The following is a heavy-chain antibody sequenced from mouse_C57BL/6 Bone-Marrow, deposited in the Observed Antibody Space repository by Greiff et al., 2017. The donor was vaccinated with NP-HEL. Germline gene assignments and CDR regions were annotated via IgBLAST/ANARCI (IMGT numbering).Heavy chain of an antibody. CDR2: IHPNSGST. Sequence: QVQLQQPGAELVKPGASVKLSCKASGYTFTSYWMHWVKQRPGQGLEWIGMIHPNSGSTNYNEKFKSKATLTVDKSSSTAYMQLSSLTSDDSAVYYCARSITTGFAYWGQGTLVTVSA. CDR3: ARSITTGFAY. CDR1: GYTFTSYW. J-gene: IGHJ3*01. V-gene: IGHV1-64*01. D-gene: IGHD1-1*01.